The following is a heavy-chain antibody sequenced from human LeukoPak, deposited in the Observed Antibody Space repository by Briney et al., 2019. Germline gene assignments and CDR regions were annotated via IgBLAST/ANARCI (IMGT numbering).Heavy chain of an antibody. J-gene: IGHJ4*02. CDR3: ATKVPGTSHFAN. CDR2: IIGSGSST. Sequence: GGSLRLSCAASGFTFSSYAMSWVRQAPGKGLEWVSAIIGSGSSTYYADSVKGRFTISRDNAKSSLYLQMNSLRAEDTAVYYCATKVPGTSHFANWGQGTLITVSS. D-gene: IGHD4/OR15-4a*01. CDR1: GFTFSSYA. V-gene: IGHV3-23*01.